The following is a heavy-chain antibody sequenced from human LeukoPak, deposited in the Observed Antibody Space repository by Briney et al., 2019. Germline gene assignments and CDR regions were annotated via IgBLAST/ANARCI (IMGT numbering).Heavy chain of an antibody. CDR3: ARGSPLGGN. Sequence: PGGSLRLSCAASGFTFSSSWMHWVRQAPGKGLEWDSHINSDGSNIKYADSVKGRFTISRDNAKNTLSLQMNSLRAEDTAVYYCARGSPLGGNWGQGTLVTVSS. CDR2: INSDGSNI. CDR1: GFTFSSSW. V-gene: IGHV3-74*03. J-gene: IGHJ4*02.